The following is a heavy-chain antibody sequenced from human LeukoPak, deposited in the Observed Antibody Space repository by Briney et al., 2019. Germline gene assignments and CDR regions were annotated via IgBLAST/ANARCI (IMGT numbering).Heavy chain of an antibody. CDR1: GFIFSHYG. J-gene: IGHJ4*01. V-gene: IGHV3-33*01. CDR3: ARDAQRGFDYSNSLEY. CDR2: IWSDGSNR. D-gene: IGHD4-11*01. Sequence: PGGSLRLSCAASGFIFSHYGMHWVRQAPGKGLEWVAVIWSDGSNRSYAGSVKGRFTISRDNSQNTLFLQMNSLRAEDTAMYYCARDAQRGFDYSNSLEYWGHGTLVTVSS.